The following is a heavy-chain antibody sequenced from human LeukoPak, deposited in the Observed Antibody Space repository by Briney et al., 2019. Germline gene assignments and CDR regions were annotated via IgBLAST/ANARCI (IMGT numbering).Heavy chain of an antibody. D-gene: IGHD6-13*01. V-gene: IGHV3-23*01. J-gene: IGHJ3*02. Sequence: HAGGSLRLSCAASGFTLSSFAMSWVRQAPGSGLELVSGISGSGEYTYYAACVTGPLTISRDNSKNSLYLQTTSQRAADTAIYDRAKWGYRASPDASDIWGQGTMVTVSS. CDR3: AKWGYRASPDASDI. CDR2: ISGSGEYT. CDR1: GFTLSSFA.